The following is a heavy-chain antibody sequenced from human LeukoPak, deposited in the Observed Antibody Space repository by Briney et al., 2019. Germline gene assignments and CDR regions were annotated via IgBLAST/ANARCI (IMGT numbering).Heavy chain of an antibody. CDR3: ARTMVRGVKNAFDI. Sequence: GGSLRLSCAASGFTFSSYAMSWVRQAPGKGLEWVSAISGSGGSTYYADSVKGRFTISRDNAKNSLYLQMNSLRVEDTAVYYCARTMVRGVKNAFDIWGQGTMVTVSS. D-gene: IGHD3-10*01. J-gene: IGHJ3*02. CDR2: ISGSGGST. CDR1: GFTFSSYA. V-gene: IGHV3-23*01.